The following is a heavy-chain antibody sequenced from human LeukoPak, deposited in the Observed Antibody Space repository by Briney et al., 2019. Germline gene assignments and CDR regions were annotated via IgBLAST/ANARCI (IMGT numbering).Heavy chain of an antibody. D-gene: IGHD3-3*01. V-gene: IGHV4-34*01. CDR2: INHSGST. J-gene: IGHJ6*03. CDR3: ARFGRDFWSGTDRSYYYYMDV. CDR1: GGSFSGYY. Sequence: SETLSLTCAVYGGSFSGYYWSWIRQPPGKGLEWIGEINHSGSTNYNPSLKSRVTISVDTSKDQFSLKLSSVTAADTAVYYCARFGRDFWSGTDRSYYYYMDVWGKGTTVTVSS.